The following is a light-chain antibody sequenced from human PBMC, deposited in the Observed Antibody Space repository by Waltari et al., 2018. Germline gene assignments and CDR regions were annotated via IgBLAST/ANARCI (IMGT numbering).Light chain of an antibody. Sequence: DIVMTQSPDSLDVSLGERATINCKSSQCVLYSSNNKNYLAWYQAKQGQPPKLLLSWASTREYGVPDRFSGSGSGTDFTLTISSLQAEDVAVYYCQQHYSTPLTFGGGTKVEIK. CDR3: QQHYSTPLT. CDR1: QCVLYSSNNKNY. V-gene: IGKV4-1*01. CDR2: WAS. J-gene: IGKJ4*01.